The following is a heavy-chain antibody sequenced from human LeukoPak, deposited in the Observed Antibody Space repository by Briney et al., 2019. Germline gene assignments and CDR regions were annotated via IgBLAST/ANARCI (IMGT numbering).Heavy chain of an antibody. D-gene: IGHD1-20*01. Sequence: GASVKVSCEASGYTFTSYDINWVRQATGQGLEWMGWMNPNSGNTGYAQKFQGRVTITRNTSISTAYMELSSLRSEDTAVYYCARGPYGSSWYYWNDVVGPFDYWGQGTLVTVSS. V-gene: IGHV1-8*01. J-gene: IGHJ4*02. CDR2: MNPNSGNT. CDR1: GYTFTSYD. CDR3: ARGPYGSSWYYWNDVVGPFDY.